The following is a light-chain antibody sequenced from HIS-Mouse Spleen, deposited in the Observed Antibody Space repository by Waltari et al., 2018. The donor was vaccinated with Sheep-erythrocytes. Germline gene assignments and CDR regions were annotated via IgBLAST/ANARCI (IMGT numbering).Light chain of an antibody. CDR3: QQRSNWYT. V-gene: IGKV3-11*01. Sequence: DIVLTQSPATLSLSPGERATLSCRASQSVSSYLAWYQQKPGQAPRLLLSDASNRATGIPARFSGSGSGTDFTLTISSLEPEDFAVYYCQQRSNWYTFGQGTKLEIK. CDR2: DAS. J-gene: IGKJ2*01. CDR1: QSVSSY.